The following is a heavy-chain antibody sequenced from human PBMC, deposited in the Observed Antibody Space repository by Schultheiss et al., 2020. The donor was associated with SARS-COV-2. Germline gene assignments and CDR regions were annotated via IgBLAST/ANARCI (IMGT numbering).Heavy chain of an antibody. D-gene: IGHD2-15*01. CDR3: ARDSRVAGTSYYYYGMDV. Sequence: SETLSLTCAVSGYSISSGYYWSWIRQPPGKGLEWIGEINHSGSTNYNPSLKSRVTISVDTSKNQFSLKLSSVTAADTAVYYCARDSRVAGTSYYYYGMDVWGQGTTVTVSS. J-gene: IGHJ6*02. CDR2: INHSGST. CDR1: GYSISSGYY. V-gene: IGHV4-34*09.